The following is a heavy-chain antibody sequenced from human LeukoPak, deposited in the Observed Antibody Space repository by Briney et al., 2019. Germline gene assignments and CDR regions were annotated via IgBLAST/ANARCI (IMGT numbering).Heavy chain of an antibody. CDR3: AREEKSGWYSYFDY. Sequence: GGSLRLSCAASGFTFSIYSMNWVRQAPGKGLEWVSSISSSSSYIYRADSVKGRFTISRDNAKNSLYLQMNSLRAEDTAVYYCAREEKSGWYSYFDYWGQGTLVTVSS. D-gene: IGHD6-19*01. CDR1: GFTFSIYS. J-gene: IGHJ4*02. CDR2: ISSSSSYI. V-gene: IGHV3-21*01.